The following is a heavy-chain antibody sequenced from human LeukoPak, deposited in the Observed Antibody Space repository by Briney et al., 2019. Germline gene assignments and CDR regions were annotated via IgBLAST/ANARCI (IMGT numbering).Heavy chain of an antibody. CDR2: INHSGGT. CDR3: ASNKWEPVGDFQH. CDR1: GGSFSGYY. D-gene: IGHD1-26*01. Sequence: SETLSLTCAVYGGSFSGYYWSWIRQPPGKGLEWIGEINHSGGTNYNPSLKSRVTISVDTSKNQFSLKLSSVTAADTAVYYCASNKWEPVGDFQHWGQGTLVTVSS. V-gene: IGHV4-34*01. J-gene: IGHJ1*01.